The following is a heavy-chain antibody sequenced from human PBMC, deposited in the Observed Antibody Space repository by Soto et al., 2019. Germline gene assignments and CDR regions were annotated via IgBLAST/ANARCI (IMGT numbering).Heavy chain of an antibody. V-gene: IGHV1-3*01. CDR2: INAGNGNT. CDR1: GVTFSSYA. CDR3: ARDLGGWPNY. D-gene: IGHD2-15*01. Sequence: ASVKVSCKASGVTFSSYAISWVRQAPGQRLEWMGWINAGNGNTKYSQKFQGRVTITRDTSASTAYMELSSLRSEDTAVYYCARDLGGWPNYWGQGTLVTVSS. J-gene: IGHJ4*02.